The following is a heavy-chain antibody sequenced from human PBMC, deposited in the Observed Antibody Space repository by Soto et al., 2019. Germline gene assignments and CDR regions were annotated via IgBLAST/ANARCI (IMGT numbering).Heavy chain of an antibody. CDR2: IYSGGST. CDR1: GFTVSSNY. J-gene: IGHJ4*02. Sequence: EVQLVESGGGLVQPGGSLRLSCAASGFTVSSNYMSWVRQAPGKGLEWVSVIYSGGSTSYADSVKGRFTISRHNSKNTLYLQMNSLRAEDTAMYYCARAAARAAAGEEIDYWGQGTLVTVSS. D-gene: IGHD6-13*01. V-gene: IGHV3-53*04. CDR3: ARAAARAAAGEEIDY.